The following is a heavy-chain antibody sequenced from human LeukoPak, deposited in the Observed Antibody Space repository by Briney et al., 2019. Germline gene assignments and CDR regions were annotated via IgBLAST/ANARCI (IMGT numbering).Heavy chain of an antibody. J-gene: IGHJ6*02. Sequence: GSSVKVSCKASGGTFISYAISWVRQAPGQGLEWMGGIIPIFGTANYAQKFQGRVTITADESTSTAYMELSSLRSEDTAVYYCARATRPPYYDYGMDVWGQGTTVTVSS. CDR1: GGTFISYA. CDR2: IIPIFGTA. V-gene: IGHV1-69*01. CDR3: ARATRPPYYDYGMDV.